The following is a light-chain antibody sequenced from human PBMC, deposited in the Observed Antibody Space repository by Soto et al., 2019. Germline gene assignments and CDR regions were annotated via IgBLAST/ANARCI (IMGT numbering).Light chain of an antibody. CDR1: SGHSSYA. J-gene: IGLJ1*01. CDR2: LNSDGSH. V-gene: IGLV4-69*01. Sequence: QLVLTQSPSASASLGASVKLTCTLSSGHSSYAIAWHQQQPEKGPRYLMKLNSDGSHSKGDGIPDRFSGSSSGAERYLTISSPQSEDEADYYGQTWAFFGTGTKGTVL. CDR3: QTWAF.